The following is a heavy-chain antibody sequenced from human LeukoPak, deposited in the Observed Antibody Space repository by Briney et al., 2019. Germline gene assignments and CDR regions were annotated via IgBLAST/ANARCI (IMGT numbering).Heavy chain of an antibody. D-gene: IGHD3-3*01. V-gene: IGHV1-8*03. CDR1: GYTFTSYD. CDR2: MNPNSGNT. J-gene: IGHJ3*02. CDR3: ARVFAQLNYDFWSGYRNDAFDI. Sequence: ASVKVSCKASGYTFTSYDINWVRQATGQGLEWMGWMNPNSGNTGYAQKFQGRVTITRNTSISTAYMELSSLRSEDTAVYYCARVFAQLNYDFWSGYRNDAFDIWGQGTMVTVSS.